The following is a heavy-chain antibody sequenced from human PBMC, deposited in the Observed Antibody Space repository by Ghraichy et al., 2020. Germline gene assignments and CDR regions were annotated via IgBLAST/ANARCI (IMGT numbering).Heavy chain of an antibody. CDR3: ARASRYCSGGSCYLLELSS. J-gene: IGHJ4*02. CDR2: TYYRSKWYN. CDR1: GDSVSSNSAA. Sequence: SQTLSLTCAISGDSVSSNSAAWNWIRQSPSRGLEWLGRTYYRSKWYNDYAVSVRGRITINPDTSKNQFSLQLNSVTPEDTAVYYCARASRYCSGGSCYLLELSSWGQGTLVTVSS. V-gene: IGHV6-1*01. D-gene: IGHD2-15*01.